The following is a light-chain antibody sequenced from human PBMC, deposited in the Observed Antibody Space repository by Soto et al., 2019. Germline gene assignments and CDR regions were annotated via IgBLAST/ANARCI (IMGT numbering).Light chain of an antibody. J-gene: IGKJ3*01. CDR2: GAS. CDR3: QQYGSSPT. CDR1: QSVSSSY. Sequence: EIVLTQSPGTLSLSPGERATLSCRASQSVSSSYLVWYQQKPGQAPRLLIYGASSRATGIPDRFSGSGSGTDFTLTIRTLEPADFAVYYCQQYGSSPTFGPGTNVLI. V-gene: IGKV3-20*01.